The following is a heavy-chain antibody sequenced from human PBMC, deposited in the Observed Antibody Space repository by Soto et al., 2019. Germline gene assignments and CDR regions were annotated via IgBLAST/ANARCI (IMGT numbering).Heavy chain of an antibody. CDR3: ARERRGGVRQLVRWGYYYYGMDV. D-gene: IGHD6-6*01. J-gene: IGHJ6*02. CDR2: IKQDGSEK. CDR1: GFTFSSYW. Sequence: EVQLVESGGGLVQPGGSLRLSCAASGFTFSSYWMSWVHQAPGKGLEWVANIKQDGSEKYYVDSVKGRFTISRDNAKNSLYLKMNSLRAGDTAVYYCARERRGGVRQLVRWGYYYYGMDVWGQGTTVTVSS. V-gene: IGHV3-7*03.